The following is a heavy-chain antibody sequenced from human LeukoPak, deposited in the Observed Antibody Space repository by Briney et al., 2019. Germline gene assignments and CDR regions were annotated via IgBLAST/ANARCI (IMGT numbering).Heavy chain of an antibody. CDR1: GGSISSYY. CDR2: IYTSGST. CDR3: ARTKERWFDP. Sequence: PSVTLSLTCTVSGGSISSYYWSWIRQPPGKGLEWIGYIYTSGSTNYNPSLKSRVAISVDTSKNQFSLKLSSVTAADTAVYYCARTKERWFDPWGQGTLVTVSS. V-gene: IGHV4-4*09. J-gene: IGHJ5*02.